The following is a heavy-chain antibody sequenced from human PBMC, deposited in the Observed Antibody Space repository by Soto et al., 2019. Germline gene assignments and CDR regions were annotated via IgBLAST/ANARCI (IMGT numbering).Heavy chain of an antibody. CDR3: ARGFDSGKFYAFES. CDR1: GFTFSSYA. V-gene: IGHV3-30-3*01. Sequence: GGSLRLSCAASGFTFSSYAMHWVRQAPGKGLEWVAVISYDGSNKYYADSVKGRFTVSRDNSKNTLYLQMNSLRAEDTAVYYCARGFDSGKFYAFESWGQGTQVTVSS. D-gene: IGHD1-26*01. CDR2: ISYDGSNK. J-gene: IGHJ4*02.